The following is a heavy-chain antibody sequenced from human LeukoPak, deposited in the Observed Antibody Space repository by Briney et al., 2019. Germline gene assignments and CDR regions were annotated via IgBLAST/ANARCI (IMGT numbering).Heavy chain of an antibody. J-gene: IGHJ4*02. Sequence: GGSLRLSCAASGFTFRSYGMHWVRQAPGKGLEWVAVIWYDGSNKYYADSVRGRFTVSRDNSKNTLYLQMNSLRAEDTAVYYCATAVASSSGWYADYWGQGTLVTVSS. V-gene: IGHV3-33*01. CDR3: ATAVASSSGWYADY. CDR2: IWYDGSNK. D-gene: IGHD6-19*01. CDR1: GFTFRSYG.